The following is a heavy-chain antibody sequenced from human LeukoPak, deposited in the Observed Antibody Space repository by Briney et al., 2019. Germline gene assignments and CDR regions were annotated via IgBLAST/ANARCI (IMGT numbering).Heavy chain of an antibody. Sequence: GGSQRLSCAASGFTFDDYGMSWVRQAPGKGLEWVSGINWNGGSTGYADSVKGRFTISRDNAKNSLYLQMNSLRAEDTALYYCARDRGTYYDFWSGYPDYWGQGTLVTVSS. J-gene: IGHJ4*02. V-gene: IGHV3-20*04. D-gene: IGHD3-3*01. CDR1: GFTFDDYG. CDR2: INWNGGST. CDR3: ARDRGTYYDFWSGYPDY.